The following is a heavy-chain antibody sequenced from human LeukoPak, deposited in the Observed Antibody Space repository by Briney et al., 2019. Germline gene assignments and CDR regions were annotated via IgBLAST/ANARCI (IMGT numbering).Heavy chain of an antibody. J-gene: IGHJ4*02. D-gene: IGHD5-18*01. CDR2: IYYSGST. CDR1: GGSISSSSYY. Sequence: SETLSLTCTVSGGSISSSSYYWGWIRQPPGKGLEWIGSIYYSGSTYYNPSLKSRVTISVDTSKNQFSLKLSSVTAADTAVYYCARDRVGYSYGQGFDYWGQGTLVTVAS. V-gene: IGHV4-39*07. CDR3: ARDRVGYSYGQGFDY.